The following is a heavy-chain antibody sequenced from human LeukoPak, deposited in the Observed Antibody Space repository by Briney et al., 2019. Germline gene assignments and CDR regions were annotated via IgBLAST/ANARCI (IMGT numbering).Heavy chain of an antibody. CDR1: GYTFTNYG. CDR3: ARRSTVTDPQVDGAFDI. Sequence: ASVKVSCKASGYTFTNYGISWVRQAPGQGLEWMGWISAYNGNTNYAQKLQGRVTMTTDTSTSTAYMELRSLRSDDTAVYYCARRSTVTDPQVDGAFDIWGQGTMVTVSS. V-gene: IGHV1-18*01. CDR2: ISAYNGNT. J-gene: IGHJ3*02. D-gene: IGHD4-17*01.